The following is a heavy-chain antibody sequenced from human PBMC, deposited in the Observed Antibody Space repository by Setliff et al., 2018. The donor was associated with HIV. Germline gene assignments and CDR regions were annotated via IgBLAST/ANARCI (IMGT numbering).Heavy chain of an antibody. J-gene: IGHJ4*02. CDR2: IYWNNNK. CDR3: AYSGRQLRGPYFDF. D-gene: IGHD1-1*01. CDR1: GLSLSTSGVG. V-gene: IGHV2-5*01. Sequence: SGPTLVNPTQTLTLTCTFSGLSLSTSGVGVGWIRQSPGKALEWLAFIYWNNNKHYSTSLKSGLTVTKDTSKNRVVFTMTNMDPVDTATYYCAYSGRQLRGPYFDFWGQGTPVTVSS.